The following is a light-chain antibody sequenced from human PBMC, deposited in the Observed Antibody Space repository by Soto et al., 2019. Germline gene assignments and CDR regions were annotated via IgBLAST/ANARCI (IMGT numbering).Light chain of an antibody. J-gene: IGKJ1*01. CDR3: HQFSDSPQT. Sequence: EIVLTQSPGTLSLSPGDRATLSCRASQSLSVSHIAWYQQKPGQAPRLLIYSTSTRAAGIPDRFTGRGSGTHFTLAISRLEPEDFAVYYCHQFSDSPQTFGQGTTVEV. CDR2: STS. V-gene: IGKV3-20*01. CDR1: QSLSVSH.